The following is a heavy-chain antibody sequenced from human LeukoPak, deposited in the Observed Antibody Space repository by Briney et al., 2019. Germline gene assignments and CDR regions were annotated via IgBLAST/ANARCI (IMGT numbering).Heavy chain of an antibody. J-gene: IGHJ4*02. V-gene: IGHV3-21*01. D-gene: IGHD3-10*01. CDR2: ISRAATYI. Sequence: PGGSLRLSCTASGFAFSYENMNWVRQVPEKGLEWDSSISRAATYIHYADSVEGRFTISRDNAKNALYLQMNSLRVEDTGVYYCARDEGVWGQGTLVTVSS. CDR3: ARDEGV. CDR1: GFAFSYEN.